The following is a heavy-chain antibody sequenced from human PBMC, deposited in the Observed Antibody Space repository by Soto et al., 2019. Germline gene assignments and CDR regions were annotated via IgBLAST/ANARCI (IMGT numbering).Heavy chain of an antibody. CDR2: IIPIFGTA. CDR3: ARGRVAGTGPGWFDP. D-gene: IGHD6-19*01. V-gene: IGHV1-69*12. CDR1: GGTFSSYA. Sequence: QVQLVQSGAEVKKPGSSVKVSCKASGGTFSSYAISWVRQAPGQGLEWMGGIIPIFGTANYAQKVQGRVTITADESTSTAYMELSSRRSEDTAVYYCARGRVAGTGPGWFDPWGQGTLVTVSS. J-gene: IGHJ5*02.